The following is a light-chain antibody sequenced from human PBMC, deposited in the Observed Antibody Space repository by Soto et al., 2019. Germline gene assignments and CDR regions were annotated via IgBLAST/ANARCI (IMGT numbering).Light chain of an antibody. CDR1: QRVRGK. V-gene: IGKV3-15*01. CDR2: GAS. CDR3: QQYNGWPLT. Sequence: EIVMTQSPATLSVSPVERATLACRASQRVRGKVAWYQQRPGQAPRLLIYGASTKATYIPARFSGRGSGTEFTLTISSQQSEDVADYYCQQYNGWPLTFGGGSKLDNK. J-gene: IGKJ4*01.